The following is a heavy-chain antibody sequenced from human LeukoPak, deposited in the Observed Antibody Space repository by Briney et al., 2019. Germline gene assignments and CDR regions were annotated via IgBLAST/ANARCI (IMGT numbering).Heavy chain of an antibody. D-gene: IGHD6-13*01. CDR2: INTNTGNP. V-gene: IGHV7-4-1*02. CDR1: GGSFRNHV. J-gene: IGHJ5*02. Sequence: ASVKVSCKASGGSFRNHVISWVRQAPGQGLEWMGWINTNTGNPTYAQGFTGRFVFSLDTSVSTAYLQISSLKAEDTAVYYCARDRRIAAAGTNWFDPWGQGTPVTVSS. CDR3: ARDRRIAAAGTNWFDP.